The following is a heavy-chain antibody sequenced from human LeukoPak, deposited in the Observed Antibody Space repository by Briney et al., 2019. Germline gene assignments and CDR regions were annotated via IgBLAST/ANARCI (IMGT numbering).Heavy chain of an antibody. CDR2: IYPGDSDT. CDR1: GYSFTNYW. Sequence: GESLKISCKASGYSFTNYWIGWVRQMPGKGLEWMGIIYPGDSDTRYNPSFQGQVTTSADKSVSTAYLQWSSLKASDTAMYYCARRDCGGDCYSRGGFDYWGQGTLVTVSS. J-gene: IGHJ4*02. D-gene: IGHD2-21*02. V-gene: IGHV5-51*01. CDR3: ARRDCGGDCYSRGGFDY.